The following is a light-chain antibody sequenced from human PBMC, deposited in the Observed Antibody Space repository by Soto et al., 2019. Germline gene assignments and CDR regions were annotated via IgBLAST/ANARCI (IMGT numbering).Light chain of an antibody. CDR3: QSYDNSLSGL. J-gene: IGLJ2*01. CDR1: SSNIGAGYD. V-gene: IGLV1-40*01. CDR2: GNT. Sequence: QSVLTQPPSVSGAPGQRVTISCTGSSSNIGAGYDVHWYQQLPGKAPKLLIYGNTNRPSGVPDRFSGSKSGTSASLAITGLQAEDEADYYCQSYDNSLSGLFGGGTKLTVL.